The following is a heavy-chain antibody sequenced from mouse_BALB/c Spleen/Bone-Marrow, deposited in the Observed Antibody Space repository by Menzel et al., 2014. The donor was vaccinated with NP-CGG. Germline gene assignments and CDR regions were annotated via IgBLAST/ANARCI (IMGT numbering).Heavy chain of an antibody. J-gene: IGHJ3*01. Sequence: EVQGVESGGGLVQPGGSLRLSCATSGSTFTDNYMTWVRQPPGKALEWLGFIRNKANGYTTEYSASVKGRFTISRDNSQSILYLQMNTLRAEDSATYYCARDSDWFAYWGQGTLVTVSA. V-gene: IGHV7-3*02. CDR3: ARDSDWFAY. CDR1: GSTFTDNY. CDR2: IRNKANGYTT.